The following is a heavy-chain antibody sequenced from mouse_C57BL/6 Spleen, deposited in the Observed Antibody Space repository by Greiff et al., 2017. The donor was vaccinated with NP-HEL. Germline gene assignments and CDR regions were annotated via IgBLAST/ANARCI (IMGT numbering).Heavy chain of an antibody. CDR2: IWRGGST. D-gene: IGHD4-1*01. CDR3: AKTGDYAMDY. CDR1: GFSLTSYG. J-gene: IGHJ4*01. V-gene: IGHV2-5*01. Sequence: VMLVESGPGLVQPSQSLSITCTVSGFSLTSYGVHWVRQSPGKGLEWLGVIWRGGSTDYNAAFMSRLSITKDNSKSQAYFKMNSLQADDTAIYYCAKTGDYAMDYWGQGTSVTVSS.